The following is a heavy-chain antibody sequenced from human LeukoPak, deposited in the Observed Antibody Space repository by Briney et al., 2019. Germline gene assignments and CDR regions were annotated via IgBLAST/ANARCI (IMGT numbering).Heavy chain of an antibody. CDR3: ARQPTRYCSGGSCYPVYAFDI. Sequence: SETLSLTCTVSGGSISSYYWSWIRQPAGKGLEWIGRIYTSGSTNYNPSLKSRATMSVDTSKNQFSLKLSSVTAADTAVYYCARQPTRYCSGGSCYPVYAFDIWGQGTMVTVSS. CDR1: GGSISSYY. D-gene: IGHD2-15*01. J-gene: IGHJ3*02. V-gene: IGHV4-4*07. CDR2: IYTSGST.